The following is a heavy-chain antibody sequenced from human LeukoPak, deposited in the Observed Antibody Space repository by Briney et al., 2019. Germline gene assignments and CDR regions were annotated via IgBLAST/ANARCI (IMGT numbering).Heavy chain of an antibody. V-gene: IGHV3-21*01. J-gene: IGHJ4*02. CDR1: GFTFSSYS. CDR2: ISSSSRYI. CDR3: ARVRAVSGTFIDY. Sequence: GGSLRLSCAASGFTFSSYSMNWVRQAPGKGLEWVSSISSSSRYIYYADSVKGRFTISRDNAKNSLYLQMNSLRAEDTGVYYCARVRAVSGTFIDYWGQGTLVTVSS. D-gene: IGHD6-19*01.